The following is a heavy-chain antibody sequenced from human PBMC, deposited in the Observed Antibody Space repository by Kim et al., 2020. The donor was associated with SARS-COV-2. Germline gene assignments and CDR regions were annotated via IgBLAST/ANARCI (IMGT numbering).Heavy chain of an antibody. D-gene: IGHD3-16*01. V-gene: IGHV4-59*01. CDR2: IYYSGST. CDR1: GGSISSYY. J-gene: IGHJ4*02. CDR3: ARGGGDGYNFDY. Sequence: SETLSLTCTVSGGSISSYYWSWIRQPPGKGLEWIGYIYYSGSTNYNPSLKSRVTISVDTSKNQFSLKLSSVTAADTAVYYCARGGGDGYNFDYWGQGTLVTVSS.